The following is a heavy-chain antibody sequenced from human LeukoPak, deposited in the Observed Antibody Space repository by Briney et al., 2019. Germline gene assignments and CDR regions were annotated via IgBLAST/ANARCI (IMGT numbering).Heavy chain of an antibody. V-gene: IGHV1-69*13. J-gene: IGHJ6*03. CDR1: GGTFSSYA. CDR3: ARGVYYYHSSGYYYYYYYYMDV. CDR2: ISPISGTA. D-gene: IGHD3-22*01. Sequence: SVKVSCKASGGTFSSYAISWVRQAPGQGLEWMGGISPISGTANYAQKFQGRVTITADESTSTAYMELSSLRSEDTAVYYCARGVYYYHSSGYYYYYYYYMDVWGKGTTVTISS.